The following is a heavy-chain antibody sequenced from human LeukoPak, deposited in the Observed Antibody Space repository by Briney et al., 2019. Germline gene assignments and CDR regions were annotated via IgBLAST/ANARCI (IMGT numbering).Heavy chain of an antibody. D-gene: IGHD3-10*01. CDR1: GDTFTGYY. J-gene: IGHJ6*02. V-gene: IGHV1-2*02. CDR2: INPNSGGT. Sequence: ASVKVSCKASGDTFTGYYMHWVRQAPGQGLEWMGWINPNSGGTNYAQKFQGRVTMTRDTSISTAYMELSRLRSDDTAVYYCARDYYGSGSYYYYYYYGMDVWGQGTTVTVSS. CDR3: ARDYYGSGSYYYYYYYGMDV.